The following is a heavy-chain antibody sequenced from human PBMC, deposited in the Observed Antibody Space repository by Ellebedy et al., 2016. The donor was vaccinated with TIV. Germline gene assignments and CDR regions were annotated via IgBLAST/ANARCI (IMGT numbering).Heavy chain of an antibody. Sequence: ASVKVSCKASGYTLTSHGISWVRPAPRQGLEGMGWINPNSGGTNYAQKFQGRVTMTRDTSISTAYMELSRLRSDDTAVYYCARDRFRRGYSGYDPMNWFDPWGQGTLVTVSS. D-gene: IGHD5-12*01. V-gene: IGHV1-2*02. CDR1: GYTLTSHG. CDR3: ARDRFRRGYSGYDPMNWFDP. J-gene: IGHJ5*02. CDR2: INPNSGGT.